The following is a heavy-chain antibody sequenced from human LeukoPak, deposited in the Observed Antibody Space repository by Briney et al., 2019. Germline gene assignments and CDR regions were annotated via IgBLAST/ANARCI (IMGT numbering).Heavy chain of an antibody. CDR2: IRVKYYGGTT. CDR3: TRHVGGSGWYLTGWFEP. J-gene: IGHJ5*02. D-gene: IGHD6-19*01. V-gene: IGHV3-49*01. Sequence: GGALRHSCTPSGFTFCDYAMSWFRQAPRKGGEGVGFIRVKYYGGTTEYTASVKGKFTIASDDSKSIAYLEMNSLKTEDTAVYYCTRHVGGSGWYLTGWFEPWGQGTLVTVS. CDR1: GFTFCDYA.